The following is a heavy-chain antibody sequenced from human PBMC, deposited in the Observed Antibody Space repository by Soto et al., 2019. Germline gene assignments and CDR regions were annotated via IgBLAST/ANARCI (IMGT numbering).Heavy chain of an antibody. V-gene: IGHV1-69*01. Sequence: QVQLVQSGAEVKKPGSSVKVSCKASGGTFSSYAISWVRQAPGQGLEWMGGIIPIFGTANYAQKFQGRVTITADESTSTAYMELSSLRSEDTAVYYCASEEGYCGGGSCYSRGYGMDVWGQGTTVTVSS. CDR3: ASEEGYCGGGSCYSRGYGMDV. J-gene: IGHJ6*02. CDR1: GGTFSSYA. D-gene: IGHD2-15*01. CDR2: IIPIFGTA.